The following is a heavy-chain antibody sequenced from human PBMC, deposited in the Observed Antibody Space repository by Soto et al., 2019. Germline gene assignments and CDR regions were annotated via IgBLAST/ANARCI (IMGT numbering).Heavy chain of an antibody. J-gene: IGHJ5*02. CDR1: GGSISSYY. D-gene: IGHD6-13*01. V-gene: IGHV4-4*07. CDR2: HYTSGST. Sequence: QVQLQESGPGLVKPSETLSLTCTVSGGSISSYYWSWIRQPAGKGLEWIEHHYTSGSTNYNPSLKSRVTMSVDTSKSQCSLKLSSVPAADTAVYYCARAVAAAGTSWFDPWGQGTMVTVSS. CDR3: ARAVAAAGTSWFDP.